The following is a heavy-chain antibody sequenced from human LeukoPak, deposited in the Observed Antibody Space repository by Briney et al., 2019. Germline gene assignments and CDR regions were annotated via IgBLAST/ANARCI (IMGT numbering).Heavy chain of an antibody. D-gene: IGHD3-3*01. CDR2: ISASVGNT. Sequence: PGGSLRLSSAASGFTFANYAMNSVRQAPGKGLEWVSTISASVGNTYYADSVKGRFTFSRDNSENTLYLQMNSLRAEDTAVYYCAKAAISGVVISFDYWGQGTLLTVSS. CDR3: AKAAISGVVISFDY. J-gene: IGHJ4*02. CDR1: GFTFANYA. V-gene: IGHV3-23*01.